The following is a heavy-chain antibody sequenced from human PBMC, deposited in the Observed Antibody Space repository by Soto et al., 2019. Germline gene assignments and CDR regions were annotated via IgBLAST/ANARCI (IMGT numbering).Heavy chain of an antibody. CDR2: IIPIFGTA. Sequence: QVQLVQPGAEVKKPGSSVKVSCKASGGTFSSYAISWVRQAPGQGLEWMGGIIPIFGTANYAQKFQGRVTITADESTSTAYMELSSLRSEDTAVYYFARVGDIVVVPAAILRLGYYYYGMDVWGQGTTVTVSS. D-gene: IGHD2-2*02. J-gene: IGHJ6*02. CDR1: GGTFSSYA. CDR3: ARVGDIVVVPAAILRLGYYYYGMDV. V-gene: IGHV1-69*01.